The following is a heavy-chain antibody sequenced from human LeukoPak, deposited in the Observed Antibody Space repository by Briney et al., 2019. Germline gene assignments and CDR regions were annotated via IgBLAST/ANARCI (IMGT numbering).Heavy chain of an antibody. CDR2: ISGSGDTA. CDR3: AKLLVATTRPYFDY. D-gene: IGHD2-8*02. CDR1: GFTFRSYA. Sequence: GGSLRLSCAASGFTFRSYAMSWVRRAPGKGLEWVSGISGSGDTAYYADSVRGRFTISRDNSKNTLYLQMNSLRSDDTAVYYCAKLLVATTRPYFDYWGQGTLVTVSS. V-gene: IGHV3-23*01. J-gene: IGHJ4*02.